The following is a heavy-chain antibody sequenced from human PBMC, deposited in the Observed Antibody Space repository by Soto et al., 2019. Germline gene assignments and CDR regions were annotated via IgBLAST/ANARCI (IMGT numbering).Heavy chain of an antibody. J-gene: IGHJ6*02. CDR1: GGSVSSGSYY. CDR3: ARDSERPASYYYYYGMDV. V-gene: IGHV4-61*01. D-gene: IGHD1-1*01. Sequence: PSETLSLTCTVSGGSVSSGSYYWSWIRQPPGKGLEWIGYIYYSGSTNYNPSLKSRVTISVDTSKNQFSLKLSSVTAADTAVYYCARDSERPASYYYYYGMDVWGQGTTVTVSS. CDR2: IYYSGST.